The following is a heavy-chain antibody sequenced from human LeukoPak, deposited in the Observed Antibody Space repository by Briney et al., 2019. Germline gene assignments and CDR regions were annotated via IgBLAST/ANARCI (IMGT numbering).Heavy chain of an antibody. Sequence: ATLKVSCKASGYTFTGYYIHWVRQAPGQGLEWMGWINPNRGGTNYAQKFQGRVIISRDTPITTAYMDLSSLKSDDTAVYYCARGDGSYLLWGQGTLVTVSS. CDR2: INPNRGGT. CDR3: ARGDGSYLL. J-gene: IGHJ4*02. D-gene: IGHD1-26*01. CDR1: GYTFTGYY. V-gene: IGHV1-2*02.